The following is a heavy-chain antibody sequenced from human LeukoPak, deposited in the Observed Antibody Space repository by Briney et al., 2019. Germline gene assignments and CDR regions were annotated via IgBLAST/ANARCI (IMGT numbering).Heavy chain of an antibody. CDR3: ARAGCSGGSCYRLGMDV. V-gene: IGHV3-30*03. CDR2: ISYDGSNK. J-gene: IGHJ6*02. D-gene: IGHD2-15*01. Sequence: TGGSLRLSCAASGFTFSSYGMHWVRQAPGKGLEWVAVISYDGSNKYYADSVKGRFTISRDNSKNTVHLLMNSLRAEDTAVYYCARAGCSGGSCYRLGMDVWGQGTTVTVSS. CDR1: GFTFSSYG.